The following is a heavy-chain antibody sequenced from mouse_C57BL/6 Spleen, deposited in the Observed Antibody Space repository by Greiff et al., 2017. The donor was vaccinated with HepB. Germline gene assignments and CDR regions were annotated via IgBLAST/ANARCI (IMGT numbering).Heavy chain of an antibody. D-gene: IGHD1-1*02. J-gene: IGHJ2*01. CDR2: IYPGDGDT. CDR3: ARDLGVVYFDY. V-gene: IGHV1-82*01. CDR1: GYAFSSSW. Sequence: QVQLQQSGPELVKPGASVKISCKASGYAFSSSWMNWVKQRPGKGLEWIGRIYPGDGDTNYNGKFKGKATLTADKSSSTAYMQLSSLTSEDSAVYFCARDLGVVYFDYWGQGTTLTVSS.